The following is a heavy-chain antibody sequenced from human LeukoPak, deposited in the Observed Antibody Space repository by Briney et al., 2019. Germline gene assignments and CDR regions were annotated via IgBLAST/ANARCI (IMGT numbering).Heavy chain of an antibody. D-gene: IGHD6-6*01. CDR2: INSDGRST. J-gene: IGHJ6*03. CDR3: ARETYSTSSGADYYYMDV. CDR1: GFTFSNYW. Sequence: PGGSLRLSCAASGFTFSNYWMHWVRHAPGKGLVWVSRINSDGRSTSYADSVKGRFTISRDNAKNTLYLQMNSLRAEDTAVYYCARETYSTSSGADYYYMDVWGKGTTVTASS. V-gene: IGHV3-74*01.